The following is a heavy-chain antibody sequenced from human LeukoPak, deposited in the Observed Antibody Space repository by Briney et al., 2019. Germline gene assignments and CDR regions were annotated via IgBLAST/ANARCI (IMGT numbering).Heavy chain of an antibody. V-gene: IGHV4-31*03. CDR1: GGSFSNSLYY. J-gene: IGHJ4*02. D-gene: IGHD2-15*01. Sequence: SETLSLTCTVSGGSFSNSLYYWSWIRQHPGKGLEWIGYIYYSGSTYYNPSLKSRVTISVDTSKNQFSLKLSSVTAADTAVYYCARVLGYCSGGSCFDFDYWGQGTLVTVSS. CDR2: IYYSGST. CDR3: ARVLGYCSGGSCFDFDY.